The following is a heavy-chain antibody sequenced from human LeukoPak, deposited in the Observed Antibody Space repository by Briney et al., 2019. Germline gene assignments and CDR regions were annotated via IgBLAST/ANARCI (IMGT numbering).Heavy chain of an antibody. V-gene: IGHV4-61*02. CDR2: IHTRGTT. CDR1: GASITSGSYY. CDR3: ARDGDYGDYEY. J-gene: IGHJ4*02. Sequence: SETLSLTCAVSGASITSGSYYWCWIRQPAGKGLEWIGRIHTRGTTNYNPSLKSRVTISADTSKNQFSLKLTSVTAADTAVYYCARDGDYGDYEYWGQGTLVTVSS. D-gene: IGHD4-17*01.